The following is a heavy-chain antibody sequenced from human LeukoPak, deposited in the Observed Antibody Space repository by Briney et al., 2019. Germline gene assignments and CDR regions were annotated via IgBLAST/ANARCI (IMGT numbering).Heavy chain of an antibody. CDR3: ARYSSSSVVGWFDP. CDR1: GGSISSYY. CDR2: IYYSGST. J-gene: IGHJ5*02. D-gene: IGHD6-6*01. Sequence: SETLSLTCTVSGGSISSYYWSWIRQPPGKGLEWIGYIYYSGSTNYNPSLKSRVTISVDTSKNQFYLKLRSVTAADTAVYYCARYSSSSVVGWFDPWGQGTLVTVSS. V-gene: IGHV4-59*12.